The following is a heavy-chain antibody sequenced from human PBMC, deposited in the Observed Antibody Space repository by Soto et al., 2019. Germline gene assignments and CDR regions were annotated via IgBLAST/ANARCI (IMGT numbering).Heavy chain of an antibody. D-gene: IGHD3-16*01. Sequence: HPGGSLRLSCAVSGFTFDDNAMHWVRQAPEKGLEWVSGINWKSDIGYADSVKGRFTISRDNAENSLYLQMNSLRAEDTALYYCAFSQDRGGRTTFIYWGQGTQVTVSS. V-gene: IGHV3-9*01. J-gene: IGHJ4*02. CDR2: INWKSDI. CDR1: GFTFDDNA. CDR3: AFSQDRGGRTTFIY.